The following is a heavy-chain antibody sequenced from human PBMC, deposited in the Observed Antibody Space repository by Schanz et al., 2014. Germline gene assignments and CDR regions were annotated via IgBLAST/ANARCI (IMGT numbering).Heavy chain of an antibody. Sequence: QVQLQESGPGLVKPSQTLSLTCTVSGASISSGGYYWDWIRLLPGKGLEWIGYISYSGSTSFNPYLKRRLPISVDTSKNQFSLRLSSVNGADTAVYYCARHGGIPYYPMDVWGQGTTVTVSS. CDR3: ARHGGIPYYPMDV. V-gene: IGHV4-31*03. CDR1: GASISSGGYY. D-gene: IGHD3-16*01. J-gene: IGHJ6*01. CDR2: ISYSGST.